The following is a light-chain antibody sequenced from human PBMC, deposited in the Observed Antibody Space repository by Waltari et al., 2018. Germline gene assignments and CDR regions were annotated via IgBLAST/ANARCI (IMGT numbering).Light chain of an antibody. CDR3: SSYRSSNNVV. J-gene: IGLJ2*01. V-gene: IGLV2-14*01. CDR1: GRDLGTYNS. CDR2: EVT. Sequence: QSALTQPASVSGSPGQSITLSCIGTGRDLGTYNSVSWYQQYPGKAPKLLIYEVTNRSSGVSHRFSGSKSGNTASLTISGLQAEDEAHYYCSSYRSSNNVVFGGGTKVTVL.